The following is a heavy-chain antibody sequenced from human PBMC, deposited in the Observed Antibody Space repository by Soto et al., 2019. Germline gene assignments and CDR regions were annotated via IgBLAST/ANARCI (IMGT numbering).Heavy chain of an antibody. CDR2: IYYSGST. J-gene: IGHJ4*02. Sequence: SETLSLTCTVSGGSISSYYWSWIRQPPGKGLEWIGYIYYSGSTNYNPSLKSRVTISVDTSKNQFSLKLSSVTAADTAVYYCAREAVEYYYDSSGYYPGTIDYWGKGTLVTVSS. CDR1: GGSISSYY. CDR3: AREAVEYYYDSSGYYPGTIDY. V-gene: IGHV4-59*01. D-gene: IGHD3-22*01.